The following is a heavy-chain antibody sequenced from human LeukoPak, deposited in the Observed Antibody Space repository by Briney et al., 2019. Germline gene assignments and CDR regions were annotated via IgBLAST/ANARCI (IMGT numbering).Heavy chain of an antibody. CDR2: IYYTGST. J-gene: IGHJ4*02. D-gene: IGHD5-12*01. CDR1: GGSISTYY. CDR3: ARDRGDGYDYFWDY. V-gene: IGHV4-59*01. Sequence: AETLSLTCTVSGGSISTYYWSWIRQPPGKGLEWIGYIYYTGSTNYNPSLKSRVTISVDTSKNQFSLKLSSVTAADTAVYYCARDRGDGYDYFWDYWGQGTLVTVSS.